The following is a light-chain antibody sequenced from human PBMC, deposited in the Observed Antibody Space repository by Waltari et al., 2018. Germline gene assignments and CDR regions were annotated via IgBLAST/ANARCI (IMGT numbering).Light chain of an antibody. Sequence: DIVMTQSPDSLALSLGERATIHCKASRSVSHSFNSMDALAWFQQRPGQPPKVLFYWASSRASGVPDRFSASGSGTDFSLTITSLQPEDVAVYYCQQYAGGPRTFGHGDQGGDQT. CDR2: WAS. CDR1: RSVSHSFNSMDA. V-gene: IGKV4-1*01. J-gene: IGKJ1*01. CDR3: QQYAGGPRT.